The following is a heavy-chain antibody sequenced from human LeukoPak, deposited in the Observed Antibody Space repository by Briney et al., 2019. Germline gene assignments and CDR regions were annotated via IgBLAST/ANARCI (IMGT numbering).Heavy chain of an antibody. CDR2: IYYSGST. Sequence: PSETLSLTCTVSGGPISSSSYYWGWIRQPPGKGLEWIGSIYYSGSTYYNPSLKSRVTISVDTSKNQFSLKLSSVTAADTAVYYCARDRGIAAAGYWGQGTLVTVSS. J-gene: IGHJ4*02. D-gene: IGHD6-13*01. CDR1: GGPISSSSYY. V-gene: IGHV4-39*07. CDR3: ARDRGIAAAGY.